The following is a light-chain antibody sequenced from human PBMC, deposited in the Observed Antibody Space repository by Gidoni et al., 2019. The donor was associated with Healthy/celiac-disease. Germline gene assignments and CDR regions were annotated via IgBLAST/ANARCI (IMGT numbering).Light chain of an antibody. Sequence: SYELTQPPSVSVPPGQTASITCSGEKLGDKYACWYQQKPGQSPVLVIYQDSKRPSGIPERFSGSSSGNTATLTICGTQAMDEADYYCQAWDSSTVVFGGGTKLTVL. J-gene: IGLJ2*01. CDR3: QAWDSSTVV. CDR2: QDS. CDR1: KLGDKY. V-gene: IGLV3-1*01.